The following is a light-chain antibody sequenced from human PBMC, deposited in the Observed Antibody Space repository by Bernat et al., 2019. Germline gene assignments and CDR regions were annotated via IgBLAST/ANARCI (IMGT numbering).Light chain of an antibody. Sequence: QSALTQPRSVSGSPGQSVTISCTGTSSDVGDRNYVSWYQHHPGQAPKFIIYDVSNRPSGVSNRFSGSKSGNTASLTISGLQAEDEADYYCSSYTSSSTYVFGTGTKVTVL. CDR1: SSDVGDRNY. CDR3: SSYTSSSTYV. J-gene: IGLJ1*01. V-gene: IGLV2-14*03. CDR2: DVS.